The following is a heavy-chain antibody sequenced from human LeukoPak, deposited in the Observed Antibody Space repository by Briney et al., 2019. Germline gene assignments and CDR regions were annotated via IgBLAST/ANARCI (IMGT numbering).Heavy chain of an antibody. CDR3: ARDPHSYYYYYMDV. CDR1: GGSFSGYY. Sequence: SETLSLTCAVYGGSFSGYYWSWIRQPPGKGLEWIGEINHSGSTNYNPSLKSRVTISVDTSKNQFSLKLSSVTAADTAVYYCARDPHSYYYYYMDVWGKGTTVTVSS. CDR2: INHSGST. V-gene: IGHV4-34*01. J-gene: IGHJ6*03.